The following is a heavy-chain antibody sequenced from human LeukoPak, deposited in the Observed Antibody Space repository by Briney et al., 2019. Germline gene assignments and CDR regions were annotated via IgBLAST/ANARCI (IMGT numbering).Heavy chain of an antibody. V-gene: IGHV3-9*01. D-gene: IGHD4-23*01. Sequence: GGSLRLSCAASGFTFDDYAMHWVRQAPGKGLEWVSGISWNSGSIGYADSVKGRFTISRDNAKNSLYLQMNSLRAEDTALYYCAKESGGNYYFDYWGQGTLVTVSS. CDR2: ISWNSGSI. CDR3: AKESGGNYYFDY. CDR1: GFTFDDYA. J-gene: IGHJ4*02.